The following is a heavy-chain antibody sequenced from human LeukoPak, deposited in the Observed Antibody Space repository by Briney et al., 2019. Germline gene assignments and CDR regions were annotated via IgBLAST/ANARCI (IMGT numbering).Heavy chain of an antibody. CDR2: TSGSGGST. J-gene: IGHJ4*02. CDR1: GFSFSTYA. D-gene: IGHD5-18*01. CDR3: AKSGGYSYVENFDY. V-gene: IGHV3-23*01. Sequence: QSGGSLRLSCAASGFSFSTYAMNWVRQAPGKGLEWVSGTSGSGGSTFYADSVKGRFTMSRDNSKNTLYLQMNSLRAEDTAVYYCAKSGGYSYVENFDYWGQGTLVTVSS.